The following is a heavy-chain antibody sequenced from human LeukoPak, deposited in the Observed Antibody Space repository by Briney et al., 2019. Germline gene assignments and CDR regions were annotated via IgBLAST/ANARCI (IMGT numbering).Heavy chain of an antibody. D-gene: IGHD6-6*01. CDR3: AREKYSSSSVYFDY. Sequence: GASVKVSCKASGYTFTSYGISWVRQAPGQGLEWMGWISAYNGNTNYAQKLQGRVTMTTDTSTSTAYMELRSLRSGDTAVYYCAREKYSSSSVYFDYWGQGTLVTVSS. CDR1: GYTFTSYG. J-gene: IGHJ4*02. V-gene: IGHV1-18*01. CDR2: ISAYNGNT.